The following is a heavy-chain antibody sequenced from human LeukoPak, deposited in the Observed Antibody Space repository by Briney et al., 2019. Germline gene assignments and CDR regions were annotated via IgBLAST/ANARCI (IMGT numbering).Heavy chain of an antibody. CDR1: GFTFDDYA. Sequence: GRSLRLSCAASGFTFDDYAMHWVRQAPGKGLEWVSGISWNSGSIGYADSVKGRFTISRDNAKNSLYLQMNSLRAEDTALYYCAKDIIAAAATGYYYGMDVWGQGTTVTVSS. V-gene: IGHV3-9*01. CDR2: ISWNSGSI. CDR3: AKDIIAAAATGYYYGMDV. J-gene: IGHJ6*02. D-gene: IGHD6-13*01.